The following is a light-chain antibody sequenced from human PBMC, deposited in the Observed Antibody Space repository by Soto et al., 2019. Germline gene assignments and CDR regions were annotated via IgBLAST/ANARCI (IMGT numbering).Light chain of an antibody. V-gene: IGLV1-44*01. J-gene: IGLJ3*02. CDR3: AAWDDSLTGPV. CDR1: SSNIGTNT. Sequence: QSVLTQPPSASGTPGQRVTISCSGSSSNIGTNTVTWYQQLPGTAPKLLISRTNQRPSGVPDRFSGSKSGTSGSLTISGLRSEDEADYYCAAWDDSLTGPVFGGGTKVTVL. CDR2: RTN.